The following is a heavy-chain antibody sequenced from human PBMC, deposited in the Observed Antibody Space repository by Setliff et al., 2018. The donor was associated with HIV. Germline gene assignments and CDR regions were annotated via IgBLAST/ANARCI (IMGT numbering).Heavy chain of an antibody. D-gene: IGHD5-12*01. J-gene: IGHJ3*02. V-gene: IGHV1-18*01. Sequence: AASVKVSCKTSGYTFSRYGFSWVRQAPGQGLEWMGWLSAYNLNTNYAQKFQGRATMTTGTSASTGYMGLRSLRSDDTAVHYCARDEGRGWLRSAREAFEIWGKGRMVTVS. CDR2: LSAYNLNT. CDR3: ARDEGRGWLRSAREAFEI. CDR1: GYTFSRYG.